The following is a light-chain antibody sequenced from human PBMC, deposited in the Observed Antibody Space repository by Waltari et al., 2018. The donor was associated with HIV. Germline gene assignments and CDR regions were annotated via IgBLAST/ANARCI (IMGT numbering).Light chain of an antibody. V-gene: IGLV1-40*01. CDR1: SSNIGAGYD. Sequence: QSVLTQPPSVSVAPGQRVTISCTGSSSNIGAGYDVHWYQQLPGTAPKLVIYGNSNRPSGVPDRFSGSKSGTSASLAITGLQAEDEADYYCQSYDSSLTVVFGGGTKLTVL. CDR2: GNS. J-gene: IGLJ2*01. CDR3: QSYDSSLTVV.